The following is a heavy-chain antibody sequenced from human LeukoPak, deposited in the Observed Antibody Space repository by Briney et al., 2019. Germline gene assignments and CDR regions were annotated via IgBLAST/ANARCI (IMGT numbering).Heavy chain of an antibody. CDR2: IRSNGGST. CDR3: VRATGTYAGDYYGMDV. J-gene: IGHJ6*02. D-gene: IGHD1-26*01. CDR1: GFTLSSYA. Sequence: PGGSLRLSCAASGFTLSSYAMHWVRQAPGKGLEYVSGIRSNGGSTYYANSVRDGFTISRDNSKNTLYLQMGSLRAEDMAVYYCVRATGTYAGDYYGMDVWGQGTTVTVSS. V-gene: IGHV3-64*01.